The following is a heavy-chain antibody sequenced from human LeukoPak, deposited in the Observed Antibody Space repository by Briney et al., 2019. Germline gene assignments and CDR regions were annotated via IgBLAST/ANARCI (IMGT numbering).Heavy chain of an antibody. CDR3: ARDRGFVGYSEYYYYGMDV. CDR2: ISYDGSNK. J-gene: IGHJ6*02. CDR1: GFTFSSYA. D-gene: IGHD4-11*01. Sequence: PGRSLRLSCAASGFTFSSYAMHWVRQAPGKGLEWVAVISYDGSNKYYADSVKGRFTISRDNSKNTLYLQMNSLRAEDTAVYYCARDRGFVGYSEYYYYGMDVWGQGTTVTVSS. V-gene: IGHV3-30-3*01.